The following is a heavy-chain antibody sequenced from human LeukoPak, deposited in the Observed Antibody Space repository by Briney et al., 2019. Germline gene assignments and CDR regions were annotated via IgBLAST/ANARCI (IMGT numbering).Heavy chain of an antibody. V-gene: IGHV1-46*01. CDR2: INPSGGST. CDR3: ARDPRDGYNYGDNYFDY. J-gene: IGHJ4*02. Sequence: ASVKVSCKASGYTFTGYYMHWVRQAPGQGLEWMGIINPSGGSTSYAQKFQGRVTMTRDMSTSTVYMELSSLRSEDTAVYYCARDPRDGYNYGDNYFDYWGQGTLVTVSS. D-gene: IGHD5-24*01. CDR1: GYTFTGYY.